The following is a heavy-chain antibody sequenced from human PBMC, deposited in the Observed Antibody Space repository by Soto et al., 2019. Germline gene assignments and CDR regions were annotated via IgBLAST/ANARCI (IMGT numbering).Heavy chain of an antibody. CDR3: ARSSGRGSHGPDHYGMDV. CDR1: GYTFSTYG. CDR2: ISAYNGYT. Sequence: QLQLVQSGAEVKKPGASVQVSCKASGYTFSTYGFNWVRQAPGQGLEWMGCISAYNGYTSYAQKFQGRVTMTTDTTTSTAYMDLRSLRFDDTAVYYCARSSGRGSHGPDHYGMDVWGQGTTVTVSS. J-gene: IGHJ6*02. D-gene: IGHD3-10*01. V-gene: IGHV1-18*01.